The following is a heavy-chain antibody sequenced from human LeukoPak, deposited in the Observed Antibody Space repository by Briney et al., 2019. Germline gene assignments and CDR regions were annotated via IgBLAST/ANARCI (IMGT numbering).Heavy chain of an antibody. V-gene: IGHV4-4*02. CDR2: INHSGST. J-gene: IGHJ4*02. Sequence: SETLSLTCAVSGGSISSSNWWSWVRQPPGKGLEWIGEINHSGSTNYNPSLKSRVTISVDTSKNQFSLKLSSVTAADTAVYYCAREERNNYGLENYWGQGTLVTVSS. CDR1: GGSISSSNW. D-gene: IGHD5-18*01. CDR3: AREERNNYGLENY.